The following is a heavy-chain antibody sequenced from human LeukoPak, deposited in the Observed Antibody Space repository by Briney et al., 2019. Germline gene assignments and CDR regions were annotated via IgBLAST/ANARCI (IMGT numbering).Heavy chain of an antibody. J-gene: IGHJ4*02. CDR3: ARDWAGSTDY. CDR2: ISSSGRPI. V-gene: IGHV3-48*01. D-gene: IGHD6-19*01. Sequence: GGSLRLSCAGSGYTLSTYGMNWARQAPGGGLEWDSYISSSGRPICYAHSEKGRFTISRDNAENSVYLQMNSLRAEDTAVYYCARDWAGSTDYWGQGTLLTVSS. CDR1: GYTLSTYG.